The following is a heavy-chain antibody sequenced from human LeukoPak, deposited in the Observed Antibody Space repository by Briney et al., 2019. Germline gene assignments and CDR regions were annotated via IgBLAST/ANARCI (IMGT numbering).Heavy chain of an antibody. Sequence: QAGGSLRLSCAASGFTFSSYGMHWVRQAPGKGLEWVAFIRYDGSNKYYADSVKGRFTISRDNSKNTLYLQMNSPRAEDTAVYYCAKDRLAAAGTGGVLDYWGQGTLVTVSS. V-gene: IGHV3-30*02. CDR1: GFTFSSYG. J-gene: IGHJ4*02. CDR2: IRYDGSNK. CDR3: AKDRLAAAGTGGVLDY. D-gene: IGHD6-13*01.